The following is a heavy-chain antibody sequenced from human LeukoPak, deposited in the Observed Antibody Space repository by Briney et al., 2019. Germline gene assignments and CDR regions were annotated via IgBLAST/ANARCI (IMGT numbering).Heavy chain of an antibody. CDR1: GFTVSSNY. CDR3: ASDTTSPDDAFDI. V-gene: IGHV3-66*01. J-gene: IGHJ3*02. D-gene: IGHD1-26*01. Sequence: GGSLRLSCAASGFTVSSNYMSWVRQAPGKGLEWGSVIYSGGSTYYADSVKGRFTISRDNSKNTLYLQMNSLRAEDTAVYYCASDTTSPDDAFDIWGQGTMVTVSS. CDR2: IYSGGST.